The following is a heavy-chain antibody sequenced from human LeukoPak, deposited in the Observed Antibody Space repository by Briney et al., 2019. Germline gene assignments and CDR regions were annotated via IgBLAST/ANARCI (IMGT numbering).Heavy chain of an antibody. CDR2: IYYSGST. V-gene: IGHV4-59*01. Sequence: SETLSLTCTVSGGSISSYYWSWIRQPPGMGLEWIGYIYYSGSTNYNPSLKSRVTISVDTSKNQFSLKLSSVTAADTAVYYCARGIMITFGGVIVDYWGQGTLVTVSS. CDR1: GGSISSYY. J-gene: IGHJ4*02. CDR3: ARGIMITFGGVIVDY. D-gene: IGHD3-16*02.